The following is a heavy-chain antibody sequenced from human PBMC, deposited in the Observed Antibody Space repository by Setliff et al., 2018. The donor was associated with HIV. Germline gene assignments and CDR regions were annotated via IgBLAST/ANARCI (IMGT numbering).Heavy chain of an antibody. V-gene: IGHV3-23*01. CDR3: ATAGYRYAPPLYYFDY. Sequence: PGGSLRLSCAASGFTFSSYVMSWVRQAPGKGLEWVSGISGSGGSSYYADSVKGRFTISRDNSKNTLYVQMNSLRAEDTAVYYCATAGYRYAPPLYYFDYWGQGTLVTVSS. CDR1: GFTFSSYV. D-gene: IGHD5-18*01. J-gene: IGHJ4*02. CDR2: ISGSGGSS.